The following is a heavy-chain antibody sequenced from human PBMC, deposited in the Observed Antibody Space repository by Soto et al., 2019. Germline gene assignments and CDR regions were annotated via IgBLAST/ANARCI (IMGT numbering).Heavy chain of an antibody. D-gene: IGHD3-10*01. Sequence: EVQLVESGGGLVQPGGSLRLSCAASGFTFSSYWMSWVRQAPGRGLEWVGNIQEDGSEEYYVDSVNGRFTVSRDNAKNSLYLQMNSLRAEDTAVYYCARATGADKEDYWGQGTLVTVSS. CDR2: IQEDGSEE. CDR1: GFTFSSYW. V-gene: IGHV3-7*04. J-gene: IGHJ4*02. CDR3: ARATGADKEDY.